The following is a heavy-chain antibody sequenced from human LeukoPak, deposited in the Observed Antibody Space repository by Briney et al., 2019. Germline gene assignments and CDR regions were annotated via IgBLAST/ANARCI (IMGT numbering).Heavy chain of an antibody. V-gene: IGHV4-59*01. J-gene: IGHJ2*01. CDR1: GGSISSYY. CDR3: ARDKGGSYSPWYFDL. D-gene: IGHD1-26*01. Sequence: SETLSLTCTVSGGSISSYYWSWIRQPPGRGLEWIGYIYYSGSTNYNPSLKSRVTISVDTSKNQFSLKLSSVTAADTAVYYCARDKGGSYSPWYFDLWGRGTLVTVSS. CDR2: IYYSGST.